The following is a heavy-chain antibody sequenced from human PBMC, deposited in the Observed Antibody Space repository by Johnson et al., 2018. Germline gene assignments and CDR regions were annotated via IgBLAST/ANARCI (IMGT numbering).Heavy chain of an antibody. CDR1: GGSISSSNYY. Sequence: QVQLQESGPGLVKPSETLSLTCTVSGGSISSSNYYWGWIRQPPGKGLEWLGTIYYSGTTYYNPSLRGRVTISVDTSKNQFSLKLSSVTAADTAGYYCARAGDNVLRFLEWSRPLYYYYYGMDVWGQGTTVTVSS. J-gene: IGHJ6*02. V-gene: IGHV4-39*07. CDR3: ARAGDNVLRFLEWSRPLYYYYYGMDV. D-gene: IGHD3-3*01. CDR2: IYYSGTT.